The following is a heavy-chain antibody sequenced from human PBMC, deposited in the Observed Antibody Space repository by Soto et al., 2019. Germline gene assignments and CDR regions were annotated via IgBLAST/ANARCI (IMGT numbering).Heavy chain of an antibody. V-gene: IGHV1-24*01. CDR3: ATDRYGDFPNDY. CDR2: FDPEDGET. J-gene: IGHJ4*02. Sequence: AASVKVSCKVSGYTLTELSMHWVRQAPGKGLEWMGGFDPEDGETIYAQKFQGRVTMTEDTSTDTAYMELSSLRSEDTAVYYCATDRYGDFPNDYWGQGTLVTVSS. D-gene: IGHD4-17*01. CDR1: GYTLTELS.